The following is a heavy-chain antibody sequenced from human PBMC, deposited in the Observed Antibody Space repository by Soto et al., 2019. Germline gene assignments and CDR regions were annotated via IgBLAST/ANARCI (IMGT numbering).Heavy chain of an antibody. Sequence: ASVKVSCKASGGTFSSYAISWVRQAPGQGLEWMGGIIPIFGTANYAQKFQGRVTITADESTSTAYMELSSLRSEDTAVYYCARVGGSGPFLVAYYYYGMDVWGQGTTVTVSS. V-gene: IGHV1-69*13. J-gene: IGHJ6*02. CDR2: IIPIFGTA. CDR3: ARVGGSGPFLVAYYYYGMDV. CDR1: GGTFSSYA. D-gene: IGHD2-15*01.